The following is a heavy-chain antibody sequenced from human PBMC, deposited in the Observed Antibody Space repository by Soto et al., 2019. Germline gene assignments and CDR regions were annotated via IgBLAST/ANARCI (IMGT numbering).Heavy chain of an antibody. J-gene: IGHJ4*02. CDR3: ARVGYCSGGSCYLEIDSQYYFDY. V-gene: IGHV3-23*01. D-gene: IGHD2-15*01. CDR2: ISGSGGST. CDR1: GFTFSSYA. Sequence: GGSLRLSCAASGFTFSSYAMSWVRQAPGKGLEWVSAISGSGGSTYYADSVKGRFTISRDNSKNTLYLQMNSLRAEDTAVYYCARVGYCSGGSCYLEIDSQYYFDYWGQGTLVTVSS.